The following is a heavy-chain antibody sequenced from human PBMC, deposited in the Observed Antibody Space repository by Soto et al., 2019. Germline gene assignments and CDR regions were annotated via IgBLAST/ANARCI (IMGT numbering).Heavy chain of an antibody. V-gene: IGHV1-69*13. CDR3: PRGRRFGEFYGMDV. Sequence: GASVQVSCKASGGTFSSYAISWVRQAPGQGLEWMGGIIPIFGTANYAQKFQGRVTITADESTSTAYMELSSLRSEHTDVYYCPRGRRFGEFYGMDVWGQGATVNVSS. CDR2: IIPIFGTA. CDR1: GGTFSSYA. J-gene: IGHJ6*02. D-gene: IGHD3-10*01.